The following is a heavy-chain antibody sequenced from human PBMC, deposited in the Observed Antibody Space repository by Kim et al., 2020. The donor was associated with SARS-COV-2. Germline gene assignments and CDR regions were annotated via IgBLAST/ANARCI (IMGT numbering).Heavy chain of an antibody. Sequence: YTPSPKSRVTRSVDTSKNQFSLKLSSVTAADTAMYYCATYYYDSSGFFDYWGQGTLVTFSS. D-gene: IGHD3-22*01. V-gene: IGHV4-59*01. CDR3: ATYYYDSSGFFDY. J-gene: IGHJ4*02.